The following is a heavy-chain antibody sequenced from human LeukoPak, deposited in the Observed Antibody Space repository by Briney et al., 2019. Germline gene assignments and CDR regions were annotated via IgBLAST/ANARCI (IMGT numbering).Heavy chain of an antibody. CDR1: GFPFDDYG. J-gene: IGHJ3*02. D-gene: IGHD6-19*01. CDR3: ARDIVLIAVAVRGSFDI. V-gene: IGHV3-20*04. Sequence: GGSLRLSCAASGFPFDDYGMNWVRHVPGKGLEWVSGINWNGGSTGYADSVKDRFTISRDNAKSSLYLQMNSLRAEDTALYYCARDIVLIAVAVRGSFDIWGQGTMVTVSS. CDR2: INWNGGST.